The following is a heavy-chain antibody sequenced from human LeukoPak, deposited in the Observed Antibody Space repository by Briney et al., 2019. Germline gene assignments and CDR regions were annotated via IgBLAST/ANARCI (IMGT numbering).Heavy chain of an antibody. CDR2: INGGGSNT. V-gene: IGHV3-23*01. D-gene: IGHD2-15*01. CDR3: AKEAYCSGGSCYGRD. CDR1: GFPFNTYV. J-gene: IGHJ4*02. Sequence: GGSLRLSCAASGFPFNTYVMSWVRQAPGKGLEWVSAINGGGSNTYYADSVKGRLTISRDNSKNMVYLQMNNLRVEDTAVYYCAKEAYCSGGSCYGRDWGQGTLLTVSS.